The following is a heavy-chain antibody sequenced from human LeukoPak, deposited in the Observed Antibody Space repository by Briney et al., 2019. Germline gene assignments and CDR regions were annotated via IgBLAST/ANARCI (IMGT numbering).Heavy chain of an antibody. Sequence: SGTLSLTCAVSGGSISSSNWWSWVRQPPGKGLEWIGETYHSGSTNYNPSLESRVTISVDKSKNQFSLKLSSVTAADTAVYYCARGSYGDYGSWFDPWGQGTLVTVSS. V-gene: IGHV4-4*02. CDR2: TYHSGST. CDR3: ARGSYGDYGSWFDP. CDR1: GGSISSSNW. J-gene: IGHJ5*02. D-gene: IGHD4-17*01.